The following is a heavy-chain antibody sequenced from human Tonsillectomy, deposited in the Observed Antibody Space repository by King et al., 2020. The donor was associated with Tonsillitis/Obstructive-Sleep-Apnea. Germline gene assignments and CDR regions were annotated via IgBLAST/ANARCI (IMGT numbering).Heavy chain of an antibody. V-gene: IGHV1-2*06. Sequence: QLVQSGAEVKKPGASVKVSCKASGYTFTGYYMHWVRQAPGQGLEWMGRINPNSGGTNYEQTFQGRVTMTRDTAISTAYMELGRLRSDDTAVYYCARSADHYRNYLFSNWGQGTLVTVSS. CDR3: ARSADHYRNYLFSN. CDR2: INPNSGGT. J-gene: IGHJ4*02. CDR1: GYTFTGYY. D-gene: IGHD4-11*01.